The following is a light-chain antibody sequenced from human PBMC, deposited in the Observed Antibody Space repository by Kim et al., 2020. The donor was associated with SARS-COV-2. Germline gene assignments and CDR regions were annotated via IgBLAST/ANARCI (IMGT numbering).Light chain of an antibody. J-gene: IGKJ1*01. Sequence: DIQMTQYPSTLSASVGDRVTITCRASQSISSWLAWYQQKPGKAPKLLIYKASSLESGVPSRFSGSGSGTEFTLTISSLQPDDFATYYCQQYNSYPWSFGQGTKLDIK. CDR2: KAS. CDR1: QSISSW. CDR3: QQYNSYPWS. V-gene: IGKV1-5*03.